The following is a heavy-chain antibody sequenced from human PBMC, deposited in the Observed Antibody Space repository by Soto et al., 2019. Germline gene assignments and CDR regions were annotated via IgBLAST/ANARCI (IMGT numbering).Heavy chain of an antibody. Sequence: QVQLVESGGGVVQPGKSLRLSCEASGFIFSSYAIHWVRQAPGKGLEWVATIWSDGGDKYYADSVKGRFSISRDNSNNTVYLQMDSLRAEDTALYYCARGRFPSATTVVDYWGQGTLVIVSS. CDR3: ARGRFPSATTVVDY. V-gene: IGHV3-33*01. CDR1: GFIFSSYA. CDR2: IWSDGGDK. J-gene: IGHJ4*02. D-gene: IGHD1-26*01.